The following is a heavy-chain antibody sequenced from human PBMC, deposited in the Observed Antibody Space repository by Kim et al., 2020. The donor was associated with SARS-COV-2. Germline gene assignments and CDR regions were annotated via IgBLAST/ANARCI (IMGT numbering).Heavy chain of an antibody. CDR1: GGSIGSYY. V-gene: IGHV4-59*01. D-gene: IGHD3-10*01. J-gene: IGHJ3*02. Sequence: SETLSLTCTVSGGSIGSYYWSWIRLPPGKGLEWIGYIYYSGSTNYNPSLKSRVTISVDTSKNQFSLKLSSVTAADTAVYYCARGGEDVLLWFGEVEGAFDIWGQGTMVTVSS. CDR2: IYYSGST. CDR3: ARGGEDVLLWFGEVEGAFDI.